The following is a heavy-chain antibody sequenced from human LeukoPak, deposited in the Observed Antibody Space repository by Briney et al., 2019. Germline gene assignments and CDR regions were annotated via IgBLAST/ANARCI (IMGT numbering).Heavy chain of an antibody. CDR2: LYFSGVT. J-gene: IGHJ4*02. CDR3: ARFSKYHDGTVQYLDF. CDR1: RDSPTGYY. D-gene: IGHD3-22*01. Sequence: SEAQSLSCTVSRDSPTGYYWSPGPQSPEPGLESCGFLYFSGVTYYNLSLKNRVTISIHTSQNQFSLRLTSVTAADTAVYYCARFSKYHDGTVQYLDFGGQGTLVSV. V-gene: IGHV4-59*01.